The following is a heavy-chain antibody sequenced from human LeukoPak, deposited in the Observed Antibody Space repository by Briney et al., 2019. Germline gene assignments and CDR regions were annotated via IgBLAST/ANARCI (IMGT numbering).Heavy chain of an antibody. J-gene: IGHJ6*02. D-gene: IGHD3-22*01. CDR3: ARSGRGYYDSSGKYYYYYYGMDV. CDR1: GFTFSSYW. CDR2: INSDGSST. Sequence: GGSLRLSCAASGFTFSSYWMHWVRQAPGKGLVWVSRINSDGSSTSYADSVKGRFTISRDNAKNTLYLQMNSLRAEDTAVYYCARSGRGYYDSSGKYYYYYYGMDVWGQGTTVTVSS. V-gene: IGHV3-74*01.